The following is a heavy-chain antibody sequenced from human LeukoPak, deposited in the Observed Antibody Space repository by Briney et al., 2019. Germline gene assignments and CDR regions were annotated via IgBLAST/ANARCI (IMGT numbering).Heavy chain of an antibody. CDR1: GYGFTSYW. J-gene: IGHJ4*02. CDR2: IYPGDSDT. D-gene: IGHD2-15*01. Sequence: GESLKISCKGSGYGFTSYWIAWVRQMPGKGLECIGIIYPGDSDTRYSPSFQGQVTISADKSISTAYLQWSSLKASDTAMYYCARRGRYCSGANCYYFDYWGQGTLVTVSS. CDR3: ARRGRYCSGANCYYFDY. V-gene: IGHV5-51*01.